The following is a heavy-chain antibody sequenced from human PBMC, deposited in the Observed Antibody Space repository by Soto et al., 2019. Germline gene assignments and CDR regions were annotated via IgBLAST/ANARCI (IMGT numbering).Heavy chain of an antibody. V-gene: IGHV3-23*01. J-gene: IGHJ4*02. CDR3: ATVGRANYFDN. Sequence: PGGSLRLSCAASGFTFSSYALTWVRQAPGKGLEWVSVISGGGINTLYADSVKGRFTISRDNSKNTLYPQMNSLRADDTAVYYCATVGRANYFDNWGQGTLVTVSS. CDR1: GFTFSSYA. CDR2: ISGGGINT.